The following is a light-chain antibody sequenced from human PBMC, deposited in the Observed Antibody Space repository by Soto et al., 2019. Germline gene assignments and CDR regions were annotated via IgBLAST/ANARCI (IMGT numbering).Light chain of an antibody. J-gene: IGKJ1*01. CDR2: GAS. Sequence: EFVLTQSPGTLSLSPGERATLSCRASQSVSNSYVAWYQQKSGQAPRLLIYGASTRATGIPARFSGSGSGTEFTLTISSLQSEDFAVYYGQQYKNWPTWTFGQGTKVDIK. CDR3: QQYKNWPTWT. V-gene: IGKV3-15*01. CDR1: QSVSNS.